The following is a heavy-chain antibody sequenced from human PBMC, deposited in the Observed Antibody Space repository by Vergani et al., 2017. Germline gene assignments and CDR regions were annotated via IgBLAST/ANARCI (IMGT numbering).Heavy chain of an antibody. V-gene: IGHV4-34*01. J-gene: IGHJ4*02. D-gene: IGHD5-12*01. CDR1: GGSFSGYY. CDR2: INHSGST. Sequence: QVQLQQWGAGLLKPSETLSLTCAVYGGSFSGYYWSWIRQPPGKGLEWSGEINHSGSTNYNPSLKSRVTISVDTSKNQFSLKLSSVTAAATAVYYCARGVAQMRWLRLRGGYFDYWGQGTLVTVSS. CDR3: ARGVAQMRWLRLRGGYFDY.